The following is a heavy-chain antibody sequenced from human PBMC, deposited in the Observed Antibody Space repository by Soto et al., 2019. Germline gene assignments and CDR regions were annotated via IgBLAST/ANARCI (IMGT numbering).Heavy chain of an antibody. CDR2: IYYSGST. J-gene: IGHJ4*02. D-gene: IGHD5-12*01. CDR3: ARRPQDGYNSVFYDY. CDR1: GGSISSSSYY. V-gene: IGHV4-39*01. Sequence: QLQLQESGPGLVKPSETLSLTCTVSGGSISSSSYYWGWIRQPPGKGLEWTGSIYYSGSTYYNPSLKSRVTISVDTSKNQFSLKLSSVTAADTGVYYCARRPQDGYNSVFYDYWVQGTLVNVSS.